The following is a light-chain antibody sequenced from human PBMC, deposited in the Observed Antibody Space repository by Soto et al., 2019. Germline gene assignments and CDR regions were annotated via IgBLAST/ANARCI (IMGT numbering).Light chain of an antibody. CDR1: MRDVGAYNL. V-gene: IGLV2-14*01. CDR2: EVR. CDR3: SPYTSKSSLI. J-gene: IGLJ2*01. Sequence: QSVLTQPASVSGSPGQSSTISCAGTMRDVGAYNLVSWYQQHPGRAPQLIIYEVRNRPSGISFRFSGSKSGNTASLTISGLQAEDEADYYCSPYTSKSSLIFGGGTKVTVL.